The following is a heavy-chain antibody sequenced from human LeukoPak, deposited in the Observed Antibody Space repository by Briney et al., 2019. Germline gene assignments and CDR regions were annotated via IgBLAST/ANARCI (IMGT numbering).Heavy chain of an antibody. V-gene: IGHV1-69*01. CDR3: ARDRNDYVWGSYRGYNWFDP. CDR2: IIPIFGTA. D-gene: IGHD3-16*02. CDR1: GGTFSSYA. J-gene: IGHJ5*02. Sequence: GSSVKVSRKASGGTFSSYAISWVRQAPGQGLEWMGGIIPIFGTANYAQKFQGRVTITADESTSTAYMELSSLRSEDTAVYYCARDRNDYVWGSYRGYNWFDPWGQGTLVTVSS.